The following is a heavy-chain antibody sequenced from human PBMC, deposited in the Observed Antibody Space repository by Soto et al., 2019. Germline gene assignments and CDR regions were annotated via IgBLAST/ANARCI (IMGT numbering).Heavy chain of an antibody. Sequence: PGGSLRLSCAASGFTFSSYGMHWVRQAPGKGLEWVAVIWYDGSNKYYADSVKGRFTISRDNSKNTLYLQMNSLRAEDTAVYYCARDVQFQSFDYWGQGTLVTVSS. CDR1: GFTFSSYG. V-gene: IGHV3-33*01. J-gene: IGHJ4*02. CDR2: IWYDGSNK. D-gene: IGHD4-4*01. CDR3: ARDVQFQSFDY.